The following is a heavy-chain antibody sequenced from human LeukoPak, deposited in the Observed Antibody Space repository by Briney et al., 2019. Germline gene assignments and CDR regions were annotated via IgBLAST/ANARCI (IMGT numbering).Heavy chain of an antibody. CDR2: IYHSGST. D-gene: IGHD2-15*01. CDR1: GGSISSGGYS. CDR3: ARQLLPGSGGMDV. Sequence: SETPSLTCAVSGGSISSGGYSWSWIRQPPGKGLEWIGYIYHSGSTYYNPSLKSRVTISVDRSKNQFSLKLSSETAADTAVYYCARQLLPGSGGMDVWGKGTTVTVSS. V-gene: IGHV4-30-2*01. J-gene: IGHJ6*04.